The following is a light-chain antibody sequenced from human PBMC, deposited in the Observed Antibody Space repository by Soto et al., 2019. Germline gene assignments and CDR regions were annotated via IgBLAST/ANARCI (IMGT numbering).Light chain of an antibody. J-gene: IGKJ1*01. V-gene: IGKV3-20*01. Sequence: EIVLTQSPGTLSLSPGERVTLSCRASQSVTSSYIAWYQQKSGQAPRLLLYGASSRATGIPDRFRGSGSGTDFTLTISSLQPDDSATYYCQQYNTFWTLGQGTKVDIK. CDR3: QQYNTFWT. CDR2: GAS. CDR1: QSVTSSY.